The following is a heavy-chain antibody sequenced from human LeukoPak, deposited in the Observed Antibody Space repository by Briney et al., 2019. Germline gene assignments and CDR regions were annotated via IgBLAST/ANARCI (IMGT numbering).Heavy chain of an antibody. V-gene: IGHV4-59*01. CDR3: ATRDSGYDAGYFDL. Sequence: PSETLSLTCTVSGGSITNYYWSWIRQPPGKGLEWRGYIYYTGATKYNPSLESRVTISVDTSKSQFSLQLSSVTAADTAVYYCATRDSGYDAGYFDLWGRGTLVTVSS. J-gene: IGHJ2*01. D-gene: IGHD5-12*01. CDR2: IYYTGAT. CDR1: GGSITNYY.